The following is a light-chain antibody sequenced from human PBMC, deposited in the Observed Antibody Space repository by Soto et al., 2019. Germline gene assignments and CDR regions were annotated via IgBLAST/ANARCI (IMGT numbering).Light chain of an antibody. CDR2: KAS. CDR3: QQYNSYPLT. V-gene: IGKV1-5*03. J-gene: IGKJ4*01. CDR1: QSISSW. Sequence: DIQMTQSPSTLSASVGDRVTITCRASQSISSWLAWYQQKPGKAPKLLMYKASTLQSGVPSRFSGSGSGTEFTLTISSLQPDDFATYHCQQYNSYPLTFGGGTKVAIK.